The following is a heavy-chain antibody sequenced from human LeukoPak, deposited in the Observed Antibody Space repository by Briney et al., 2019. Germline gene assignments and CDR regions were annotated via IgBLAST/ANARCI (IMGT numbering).Heavy chain of an antibody. CDR2: IYYSGST. D-gene: IGHD1-26*01. CDR3: AREVGSYFFFDY. Sequence: SQTLSLTCAVSGGSISSGGYSWSWIRQPPGKGLEWIGYIYYSGSTYYNPSLKSRVTISVDTSKNQFSLKLSSVTAADTAVYYCAREVGSYFFFDYWGQGTLVTVSS. V-gene: IGHV4-30-4*07. CDR1: GGSISSGGYS. J-gene: IGHJ4*02.